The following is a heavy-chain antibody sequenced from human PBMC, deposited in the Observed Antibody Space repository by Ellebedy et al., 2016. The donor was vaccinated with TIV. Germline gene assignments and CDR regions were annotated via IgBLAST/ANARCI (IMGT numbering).Heavy chain of an antibody. CDR1: GFTFSTYW. CDR2: IKQDGSET. Sequence: GESLKISCVASGFTFSTYWMSWVRQAPGKGLEWVANIKQDGSETYSVDSVKGRFTISRDNAKNSLYLQMNSLRAEDTAVYYCASGRYSGYDCDYWGQGTLVTVSS. J-gene: IGHJ4*02. CDR3: ASGRYSGYDCDY. D-gene: IGHD5-12*01. V-gene: IGHV3-7*03.